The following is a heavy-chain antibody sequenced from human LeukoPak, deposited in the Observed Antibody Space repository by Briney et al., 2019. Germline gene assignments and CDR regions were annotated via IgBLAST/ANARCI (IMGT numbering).Heavy chain of an antibody. CDR2: ISSSSSYI. V-gene: IGHV3-21*01. CDR3: ARGLADFWSGYDY. D-gene: IGHD3-3*01. CDR1: GFTFSSYS. J-gene: IGHJ4*02. Sequence: GGSLGLSCAASGFTFSSYSMNWVRQAPGKGLEWVSSISSSSSYIYYADSVKGRLTISRDNAKNSLDLHMNSLRAEDTAVYYCARGLADFWSGYDYWGQGTLVTVSS.